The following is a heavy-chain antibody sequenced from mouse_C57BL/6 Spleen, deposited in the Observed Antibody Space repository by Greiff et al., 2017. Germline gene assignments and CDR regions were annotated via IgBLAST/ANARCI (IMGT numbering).Heavy chain of an antibody. D-gene: IGHD2-3*01. CDR3: ARSIGGIYDGYYFDY. CDR2: IHPNSGST. J-gene: IGHJ2*01. CDR1: GYTFTSYW. V-gene: IGHV1-64*01. Sequence: QVQLQQPGAELVKPGASVKLSCKASGYTFTSYWMHWVKQRPGQGLAWLGMIHPNSGSTNYNEKFKSKATLTVDKSSSTAYMQLSSLTSEDSAVYYCARSIGGIYDGYYFDYWGQGTTLTVSS.